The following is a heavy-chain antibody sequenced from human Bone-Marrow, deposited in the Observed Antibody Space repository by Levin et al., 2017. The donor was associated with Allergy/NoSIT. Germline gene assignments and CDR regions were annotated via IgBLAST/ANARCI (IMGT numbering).Heavy chain of an antibody. V-gene: IGHV4-59*01. CDR3: AREAGGSFDY. J-gene: IGHJ4*02. CDR2: IYYSGST. Sequence: SQTLSLTCTVSGGSISTYYWSWIRQPPGKGLEWIGYIYYSGSTSYNPSLKSRVTISVDTSKNQFSLKLSSVTAADTAVYYCAREAGGSFDYWGQGTLVTVSS. CDR1: GGSISTYY.